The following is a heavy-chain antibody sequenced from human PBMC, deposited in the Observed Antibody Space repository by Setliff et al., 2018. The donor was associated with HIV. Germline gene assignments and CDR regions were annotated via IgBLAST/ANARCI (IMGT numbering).Heavy chain of an antibody. CDR3: ARDKSSSVREY. V-gene: IGHV1-18*01. Sequence: GASVKVSCKTSGYSVATHGLSWVRQAPGEGLEWMGWISAYTGHTNYAQKFHGRVSMTTDSSTSTGYMELTSLRSDDTAVYYCARDKSSSVREYWGQGTQVTVSS. D-gene: IGHD6-6*01. J-gene: IGHJ4*02. CDR2: ISAYTGHT. CDR1: GYSVATHG.